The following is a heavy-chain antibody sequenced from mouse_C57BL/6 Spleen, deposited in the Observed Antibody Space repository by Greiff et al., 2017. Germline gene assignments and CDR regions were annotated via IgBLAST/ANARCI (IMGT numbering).Heavy chain of an antibody. J-gene: IGHJ4*01. CDR2: IDPSDSYT. CDR1: GYTFTSYW. Sequence: QVQLQQPGAELVMPGASVKLSCKASGYTFTSYWMHWVKQRPGQGLEWIGEIDPSDSYTNNNQKFKGKSTLTVDKSSSTAYMQLSSLTSEDSAVYYCARGGHYAMDYWGQGTSVTVSS. CDR3: ARGGHYAMDY. V-gene: IGHV1-69*01.